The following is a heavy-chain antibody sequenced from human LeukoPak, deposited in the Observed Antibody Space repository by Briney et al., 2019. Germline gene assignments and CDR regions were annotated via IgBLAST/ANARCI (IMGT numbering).Heavy chain of an antibody. V-gene: IGHV4-59*01. J-gene: IGHJ5*02. D-gene: IGHD4-17*01. CDR3: ARGPRDRGYGDYAGWFDP. Sequence: SETLSLTCTVSGGSISSYYWSWIRQPPGKGLEWIGYIYYSGSTNYNPSLKSRVTISVDTSKNQFSLKLSSVTAADTAVYYCARGPRDRGYGDYAGWFDPWGQGTLVTVSS. CDR2: IYYSGST. CDR1: GGSISSYY.